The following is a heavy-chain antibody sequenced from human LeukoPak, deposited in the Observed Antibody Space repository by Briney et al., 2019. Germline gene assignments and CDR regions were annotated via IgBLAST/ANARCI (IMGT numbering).Heavy chain of an antibody. CDR3: TTITMIREHEDY. Sequence: GGSLRLSCAASGFTFSKAWMSWVRQAPGKGLEWVGRIKSKTDGGTTDYAAPVRGRFTISRDDSRNTLSLQMNSLKTEDTAVYYCTTITMIREHEDYWGQGTLVTVSS. CDR2: IKSKTDGGTT. V-gene: IGHV3-15*01. J-gene: IGHJ4*02. CDR1: GFTFSKAW. D-gene: IGHD3-10*01.